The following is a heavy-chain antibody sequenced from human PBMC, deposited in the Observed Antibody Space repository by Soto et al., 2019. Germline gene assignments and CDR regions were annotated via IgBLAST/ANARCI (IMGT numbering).Heavy chain of an antibody. CDR1: GGSISRYY. J-gene: IGHJ4*02. D-gene: IGHD6-19*01. Sequence: SETLSLTCTVSGGSISRYYWSWIRQPPREGLEWIGYIYYSGSTNYNPSLKSRVTLSVDTSKNQFSLKLSSVTAADTPVYYCDRQEYSSGWYPFDFWGRGTLVTVSS. CDR2: IYYSGST. CDR3: DRQEYSSGWYPFDF. V-gene: IGHV4-59*08.